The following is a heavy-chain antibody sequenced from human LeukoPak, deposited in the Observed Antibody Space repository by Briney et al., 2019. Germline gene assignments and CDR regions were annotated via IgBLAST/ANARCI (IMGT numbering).Heavy chain of an antibody. CDR3: ARSIAAGPNWFDP. D-gene: IGHD6-13*01. V-gene: IGHV1-8*01. CDR2: MSPNSGNT. J-gene: IGHJ5*02. Sequence: GASVKVSCKASGYTFTSYDINWVRQATGQGLEWMGWMSPNSGNTGYAQKFQGRVTMTRNTSISTAYMELSSLRSEDTAVYYCARSIAAGPNWFDPWGQGTLVTVSS. CDR1: GYTFTSYD.